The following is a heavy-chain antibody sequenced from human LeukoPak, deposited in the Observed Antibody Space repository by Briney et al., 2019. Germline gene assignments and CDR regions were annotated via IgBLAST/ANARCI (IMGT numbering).Heavy chain of an antibody. J-gene: IGHJ3*02. V-gene: IGHV3-72*01. CDR2: TRNKANGYTT. CDR1: GFTFSDHY. Sequence: GGSLRLSCAASGFTFSDHYMDWVRQAPGKGLEWVGRTRNKANGYTTEYAASVKGRFTISRDDSKNSLYLQMNSLKTEDTAVYYCAREEDAFDIWGQGTMVTVSS. CDR3: AREEDAFDI.